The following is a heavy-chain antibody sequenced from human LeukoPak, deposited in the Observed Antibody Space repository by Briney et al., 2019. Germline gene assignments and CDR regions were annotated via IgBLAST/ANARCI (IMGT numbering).Heavy chain of an antibody. CDR1: GFTFSSYA. D-gene: IGHD6-19*01. Sequence: GGSLRLSCAASGFTFSSYAMTWVRQAPGKGLEWVSAISASGGNTYYADSVKGRFTISRDSSKNTLCLQMNSLRAEDTAVYYCAKGGVAATGDYWGQGTLVTVSS. CDR3: AKGGVAATGDY. CDR2: ISASGGNT. V-gene: IGHV3-23*01. J-gene: IGHJ4*02.